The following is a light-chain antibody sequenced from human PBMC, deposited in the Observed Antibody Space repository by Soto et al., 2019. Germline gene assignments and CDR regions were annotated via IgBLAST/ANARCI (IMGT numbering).Light chain of an antibody. CDR2: GAS. Sequence: EIVMTQSPATLSVSPGERATLSCRASQSVSSNLAWYQQKPGQAPRLLIYGASTRATGIPARFSGNGSGTEFTLTISSLQSEDFAVYYCQQYNNWPETFGQGTKVEI. CDR1: QSVSSN. J-gene: IGKJ1*01. CDR3: QQYNNWPET. V-gene: IGKV3-15*01.